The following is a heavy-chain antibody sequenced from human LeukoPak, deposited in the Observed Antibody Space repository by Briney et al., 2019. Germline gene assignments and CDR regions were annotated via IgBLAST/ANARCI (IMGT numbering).Heavy chain of an antibody. D-gene: IGHD5-24*01. V-gene: IGHV1-69*06. J-gene: IGHJ5*02. CDR2: IIPIFGTA. CDR1: GGTFSSYA. Sequence: SVKVSCKASGGTFSSYAISWVRQAPGQGLEWMGGIIPIFGTANYAQKFQGRVTITADKSTSTAYMELSSLRSEDTAVYYCARGGRDGYNKDNWFDPWGQGTLVTVSS. CDR3: ARGGRDGYNKDNWFDP.